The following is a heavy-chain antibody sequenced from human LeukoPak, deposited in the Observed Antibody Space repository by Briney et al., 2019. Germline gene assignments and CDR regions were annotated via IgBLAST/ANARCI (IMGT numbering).Heavy chain of an antibody. J-gene: IGHJ4*02. V-gene: IGHV3-21*01. D-gene: IGHD3-22*01. CDR2: ISSSSSYI. CDR1: GFTFSSYS. Sequence: GGSLRLSCVASGFTFSSYSMNWVRQAPGKGLEWVSSISSSSSYIYYADSVKGRFTISRDNAKNSLYLQMNSLRAEDTAVYYCARVGAYDSSGYTFDYWGQGTLVTVSS. CDR3: ARVGAYDSSGYTFDY.